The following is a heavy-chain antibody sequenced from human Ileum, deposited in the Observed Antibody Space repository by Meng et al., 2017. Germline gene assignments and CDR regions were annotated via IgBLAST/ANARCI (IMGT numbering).Heavy chain of an antibody. D-gene: IGHD3-16*01. Sequence: QVQLQQWGAGLVKPSETLSLTCAVSGDSIRYSSYYWGWVRQPPGQGLEWIGSIYYNGNTYYSPSLKSRASISVDTSKNQFSLKLSSVTAADTAVYYCARPAVTTALGGFDYWGQGTLVTVSS. J-gene: IGHJ4*02. V-gene: IGHV4-39*01. CDR2: IYYNGNT. CDR1: GDSIRYSSYY. CDR3: ARPAVTTALGGFDY.